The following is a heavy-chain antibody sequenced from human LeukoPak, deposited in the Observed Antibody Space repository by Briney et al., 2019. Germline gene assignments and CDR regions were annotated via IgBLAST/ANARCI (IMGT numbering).Heavy chain of an antibody. J-gene: IGHJ4*02. CDR3: ARDGVAYCGGDCYPHDY. Sequence: PGGSPRLSCAASGFTLSSYGMHWVRQAPGKGLEWVAVIWYDGSNKYYADSVKGGFTLSRDNSKNTLYLQMNSLRAEDTAVYYGARDGVAYCGGDCYPHDYWGQGTLVTVSS. D-gene: IGHD2-21*02. CDR2: IWYDGSNK. V-gene: IGHV3-33*01. CDR1: GFTLSSYG.